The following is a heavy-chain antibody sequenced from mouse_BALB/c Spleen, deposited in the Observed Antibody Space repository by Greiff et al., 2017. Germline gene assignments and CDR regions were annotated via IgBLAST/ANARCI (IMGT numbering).Heavy chain of an antibody. J-gene: IGHJ1*01. V-gene: IGHV1S81*02. CDR2: INPSNGGT. Sequence: VQLQQSGAELVKPGASVKLSCKASGYTFTSYYMYWVKQRPGQGLEWIGEINPSNGGTNFNEKFKSKATLTVDKSSSTAYMQLSSLTSEDSAVYYCTRSDYRYGYWYFDVWGAGTTVTVSS. CDR1: GYTFTSYY. CDR3: TRSDYRYGYWYFDV. D-gene: IGHD2-14*01.